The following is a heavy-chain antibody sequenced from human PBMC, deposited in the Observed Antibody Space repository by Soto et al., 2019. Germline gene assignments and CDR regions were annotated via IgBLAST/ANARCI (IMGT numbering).Heavy chain of an antibody. D-gene: IGHD3-22*01. CDR1: GFTFSSYA. CDR3: ARDIRDYYDSSGYYYGGGFDY. V-gene: IGHV3-30-3*01. CDR2: ISYDGSNK. Sequence: GGSLRLSCAASGFTFSSYAMHWVRQAPGKGLEWVAVISYDGSNKYYADSVKGRFTISRDNSKNTLYLQMNSLRAEDTAVYYCARDIRDYYDSSGYYYGGGFDYWGQGTLVTVSS. J-gene: IGHJ4*02.